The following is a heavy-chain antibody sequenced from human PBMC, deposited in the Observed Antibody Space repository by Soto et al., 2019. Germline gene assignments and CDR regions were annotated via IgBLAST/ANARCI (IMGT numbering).Heavy chain of an antibody. CDR3: ARDRTYYYDSSGYSFDY. Sequence: GASVKVSCKASGYTFTSYYMHWVRQAPGQGLEWMGIINPSGGSTSYAQKFQGRVTMTRDTPTSTVYMELSSLRSEDTAVYYCARDRTYYYDSSGYSFDYWGQGTLVTVSS. CDR1: GYTFTSYY. V-gene: IGHV1-46*01. CDR2: INPSGGST. D-gene: IGHD3-22*01. J-gene: IGHJ4*02.